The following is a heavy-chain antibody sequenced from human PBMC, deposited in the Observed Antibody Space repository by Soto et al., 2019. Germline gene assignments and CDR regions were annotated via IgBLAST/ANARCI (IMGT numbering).Heavy chain of an antibody. Sequence: QVQLVQSGAEVKKPGASVKVSYKASGYTFTSYDINWVRQATGQGLEWMGWMNPNSGNTGYAQKFQGIVTKTRNTSISTAYMELSSLRSEDTAVYYCARWPDGYYYYGMDVWGQGTTVTVSS. J-gene: IGHJ6*02. CDR3: ARWPDGYYYYGMDV. CDR2: MNPNSGNT. V-gene: IGHV1-8*01. CDR1: GYTFTSYD.